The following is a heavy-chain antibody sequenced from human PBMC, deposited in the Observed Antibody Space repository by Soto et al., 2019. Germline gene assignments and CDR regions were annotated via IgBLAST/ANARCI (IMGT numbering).Heavy chain of an antibody. V-gene: IGHV4-30-4*01. Sequence: SETLSLTCTVCGCSISSGDYSWSWVRQSPGKGLEWIGHIYNSGITYYNPSLKSRVVISIDTSRNQFSLRLNSLTAADRAVYFCARGVTVFGLVSRFWFDPWGQGTVVTVSS. CDR2: IYNSGIT. CDR1: GCSISSGDYS. J-gene: IGHJ5*02. CDR3: ARGVTVFGLVSRFWFDP. D-gene: IGHD3-3*01.